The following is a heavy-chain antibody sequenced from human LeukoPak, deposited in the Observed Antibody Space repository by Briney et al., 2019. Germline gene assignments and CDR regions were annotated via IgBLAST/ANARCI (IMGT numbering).Heavy chain of an antibody. CDR2: IYPGDSDT. CDR1: GYSFTSYW. V-gene: IGHV5-51*01. J-gene: IGHJ4*02. Sequence: GESLKISCKGSGYSFTSYWIGWVRQMPGKGLEWMGIIYPGDSDTRYSPSFQGQVTISADKPISTAYLQWSSLKASDTAMYYCARQAMTKYSSSWPFDYWGQGTLVTVSS. CDR3: ARQAMTKYSSSWPFDY. D-gene: IGHD6-13*01.